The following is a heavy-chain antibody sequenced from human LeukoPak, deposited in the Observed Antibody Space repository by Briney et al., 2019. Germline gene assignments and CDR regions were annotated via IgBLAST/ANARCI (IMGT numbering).Heavy chain of an antibody. V-gene: IGHV3-33*01. J-gene: IGHJ3*02. D-gene: IGHD3-10*01. Sequence: PGGSLRLSCAASGFTFSSYGMHWVRQASGKGLEWVAVIWYDGSNKYYADSVKGRFTISRDNSKNTLYLQMNSLRAEDTAVYYCARDGSGSYYNVLRAFDIWGQGTMVTVSS. CDR2: IWYDGSNK. CDR3: ARDGSGSYYNVLRAFDI. CDR1: GFTFSSYG.